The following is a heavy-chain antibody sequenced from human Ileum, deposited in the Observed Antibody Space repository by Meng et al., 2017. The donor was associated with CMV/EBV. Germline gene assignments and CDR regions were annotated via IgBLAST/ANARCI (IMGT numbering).Heavy chain of an antibody. CDR2: IAYSGST. D-gene: IGHD3-16*01. J-gene: IGHJ4*02. CDR1: GVSVSSRDSY. CDR3: AWGPNMFYFDS. Sequence: SETLSLTCTGSGVSVSSRDSYWSWIRRPPGKEREWMGYIAYSGSTNYNPFLKSRVTMSLDTSKTQVSLRLNSVTAADTAVYYCAWGPNMFYFDSWAQGTLVTVSS. V-gene: IGHV4-61*08.